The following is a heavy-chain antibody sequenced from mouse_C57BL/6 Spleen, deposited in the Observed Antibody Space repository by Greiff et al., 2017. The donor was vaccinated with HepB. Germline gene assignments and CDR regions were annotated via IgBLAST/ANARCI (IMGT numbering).Heavy chain of an antibody. Sequence: QVQLQQPGAELVKPGASVKLSCKASGYTFTSYWMQWVKQRPGQGLEWIGEIDPSDSYTNYNQKFKGKATLTVDTSSSTAYMQLISLTSEDSAVYYCARRDYYGIRAWFAYWGQGTLVTVSA. CDR3: ARRDYYGIRAWFAY. V-gene: IGHV1-50*01. CDR1: GYTFTSYW. CDR2: IDPSDSYT. D-gene: IGHD1-1*01. J-gene: IGHJ3*01.